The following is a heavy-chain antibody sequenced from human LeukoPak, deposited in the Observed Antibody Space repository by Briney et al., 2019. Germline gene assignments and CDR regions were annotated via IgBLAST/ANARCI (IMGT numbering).Heavy chain of an antibody. CDR3: AKDPTSGMFDY. V-gene: IGHV3-30*18. D-gene: IGHD1-26*01. CDR2: ISYDGSNK. Sequence: GGSLRLSCAASGFTFSDFYMSWIRQAPGKGLEWVAVISYDGSNKYYADSVKGRFTISRDNSKNTLYLQMNSLRAEDTAVYYCAKDPTSGMFDYWGQGTLVTVSS. J-gene: IGHJ4*02. CDR1: GFTFSDFY.